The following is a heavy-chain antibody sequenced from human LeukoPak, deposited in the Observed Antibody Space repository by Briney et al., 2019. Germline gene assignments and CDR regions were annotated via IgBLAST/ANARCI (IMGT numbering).Heavy chain of an antibody. CDR2: IYYSGTT. CDR3: ARAQRFCSGGSCYSFYDY. CDR1: GVSISTYY. V-gene: IGHV4-59*01. J-gene: IGHJ4*02. D-gene: IGHD2-15*01. Sequence: SETLSLTCTVSGVSISTYYWTWIRQPPGKGLEWIGYIYYSGTTNYNPSLKSRVTISVDTSKNQFSLKLSSVTAADTAVYYCARAQRFCSGGSCYSFYDYWGQGTLVTVSS.